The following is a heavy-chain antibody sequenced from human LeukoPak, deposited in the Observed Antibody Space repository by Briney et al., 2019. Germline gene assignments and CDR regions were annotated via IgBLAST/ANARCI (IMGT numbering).Heavy chain of an antibody. V-gene: IGHV5-51*01. D-gene: IGHD6-13*01. CDR1: GYSFTSYW. J-gene: IGHJ4*02. Sequence: GESLKISCKGSGYSFTSYWIGWVRQMPGKGLEWMGIIYPGDSDTRYSPSFQGQVTISADKSISTAYPQWSSLKASDTAMYYCARLYGYSSSWPPPFLDYWGQGTLVTVSS. CDR3: ARLYGYSSSWPPPFLDY. CDR2: IYPGDSDT.